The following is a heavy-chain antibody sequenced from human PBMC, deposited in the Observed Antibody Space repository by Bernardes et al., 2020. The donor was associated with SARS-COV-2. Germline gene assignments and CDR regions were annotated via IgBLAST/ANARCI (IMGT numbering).Heavy chain of an antibody. CDR2: INHSGST. D-gene: IGHD6-13*01. CDR3: ARTYSSSWSGFDY. Sequence: SETLSLTCAVYGGSFSGYYWSWIRQPPGKGLEWIGEINHSGSTNYNPSLKSRVTISVDTSKNQFSLKLSSVTAADTAVYYCARTYSSSWSGFDYWGQGTLVTVSS. V-gene: IGHV4-34*01. J-gene: IGHJ4*02. CDR1: GGSFSGYY.